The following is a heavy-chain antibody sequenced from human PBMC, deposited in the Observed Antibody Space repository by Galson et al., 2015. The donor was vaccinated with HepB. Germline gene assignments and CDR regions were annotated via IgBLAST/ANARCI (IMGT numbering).Heavy chain of an antibody. CDR2: IYHSGST. D-gene: IGHD4-23*01. V-gene: IGHV4-30-2*01. J-gene: IGHJ3*02. CDR1: GGSISSGGYS. Sequence: TLSLTCAVSGGSISSGGYSWSWIRQPPGKGLEWIGYIYHSGSTYYNPSLKSRVTISVDRSKNQFSLKLSSVTAADTAVYYCARVPWGNPNDVAFDIWGQGTMVTVSS. CDR3: ARVPWGNPNDVAFDI.